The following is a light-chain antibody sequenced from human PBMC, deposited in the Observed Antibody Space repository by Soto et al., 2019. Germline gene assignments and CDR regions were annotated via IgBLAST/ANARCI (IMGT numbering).Light chain of an antibody. CDR1: NIGSKN. J-gene: IGLJ2*01. CDR2: RDS. V-gene: IGLV3-9*01. CDR3: QVWDSSTLV. Sequence: SYELTQPLSVSVALGQTARITCGGNNIGSKNVHWYQQKPGQAPVLVIYRDSNRPSGIPERCSGSNSGNTATLTISRAQAGDEAYYYCQVWDSSTLVFGGGTKLTVL.